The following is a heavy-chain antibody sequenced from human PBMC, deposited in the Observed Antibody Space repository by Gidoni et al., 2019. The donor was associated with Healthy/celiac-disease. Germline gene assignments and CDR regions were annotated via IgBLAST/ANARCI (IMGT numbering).Heavy chain of an antibody. J-gene: IGHJ5*02. CDR2: IIPIFGTA. Sequence: QVQLVQSGAEVKKPGSSVKVSCKASGGTFSSYAISWVRQAPGQGLEWMGGIIPIFGTANYAQKVQGRVTITADESTSTAYMELSSLRSEDTAVYYCAREEGETTTVVTPGWFDPWGQGTLVTVSS. D-gene: IGHD4-17*01. CDR3: AREEGETTTVVTPGWFDP. V-gene: IGHV1-69*01. CDR1: GGTFSSYA.